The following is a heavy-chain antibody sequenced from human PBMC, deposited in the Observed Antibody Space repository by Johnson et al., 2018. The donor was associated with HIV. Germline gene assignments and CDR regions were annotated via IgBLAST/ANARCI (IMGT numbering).Heavy chain of an antibody. Sequence: VQLVESGGGLVKPGGSLRLSCAASGFTVSNNYMSWVRQAPGKGLEWVSGINWNGGSTGYADSVKGRFTISRDNSKNTLYLQINSLRVEDTAVYYCAIDGYSSSWYHPDRIGVFDIWGQGTMVTVSS. CDR2: INWNGGST. J-gene: IGHJ3*02. D-gene: IGHD6-13*01. V-gene: IGHV3-66*02. CDR1: GFTVSNNY. CDR3: AIDGYSSSWYHPDRIGVFDI.